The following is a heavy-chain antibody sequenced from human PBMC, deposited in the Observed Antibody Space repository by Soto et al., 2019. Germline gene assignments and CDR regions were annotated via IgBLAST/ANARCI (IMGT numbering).Heavy chain of an antibody. V-gene: IGHV4-59*01. CDR1: GASISSYY. CDR2: IYYSGST. CDR3: ERDRRGDYDDDGFDP. Sequence: PXETLSLACPVSGASISSYYWSGIRQPPGKGLEWIGYIYYSGSTNYNPSLKSRVTISVDTSKNQFSLKLSSVTAADTAVYYCERDRRGDYDDDGFDPWGRGTLVTVYS. J-gene: IGHJ5*02. D-gene: IGHD3-22*01.